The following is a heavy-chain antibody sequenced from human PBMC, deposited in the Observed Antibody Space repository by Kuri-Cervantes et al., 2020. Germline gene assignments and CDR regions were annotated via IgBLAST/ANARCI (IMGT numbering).Heavy chain of an antibody. D-gene: IGHD4-17*01. CDR1: GYTFTSYA. Sequence: ASVKVSCKASGYTFTSYAMHWVRQAPGQRLEWMGWINAGNGNTKYSQKFQGRVTITRDTSTSTAYMELRSLRSDDTAVYYCATTVTTQLVMDVWGQGTTVTVSS. CDR3: ATTVTTQLVMDV. J-gene: IGHJ6*02. CDR2: INAGNGNT. V-gene: IGHV1-3*01.